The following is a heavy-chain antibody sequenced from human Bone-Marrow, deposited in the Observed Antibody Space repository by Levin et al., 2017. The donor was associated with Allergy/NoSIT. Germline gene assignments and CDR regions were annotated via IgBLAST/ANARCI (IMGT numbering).Heavy chain of an antibody. CDR3: ARTPRITVVTLIDY. CDR1: GFTFSSYS. J-gene: IGHJ4*02. Sequence: GGSLRLSCAASGFTFSSYSMNWVRQAPGKGLEWVSSISSSSSYIYYADSVKGRFTISRDNAKNSLYLQMNSLRAEDTAVYYCARTPRITVVTLIDYWGQGTLVTVSS. CDR2: ISSSSSYI. V-gene: IGHV3-21*01. D-gene: IGHD4-23*01.